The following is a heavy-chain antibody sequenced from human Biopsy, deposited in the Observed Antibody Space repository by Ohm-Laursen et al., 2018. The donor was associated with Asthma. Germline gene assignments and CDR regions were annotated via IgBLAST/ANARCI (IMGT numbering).Heavy chain of an antibody. Sequence: GSLRLSCAASGFAVSRDHMFWVRQAPGKGLEWVSVIYSGETSHTADSVRGRFTISRDYSKNTLYLQVHSLRAEDTAVYYCARGDSSNWSHYYFDYWGQGTLVTVSS. D-gene: IGHD3-22*01. J-gene: IGHJ4*02. V-gene: IGHV3-53*01. CDR2: IYSGETS. CDR1: GFAVSRDH. CDR3: ARGDSSNWSHYYFDY.